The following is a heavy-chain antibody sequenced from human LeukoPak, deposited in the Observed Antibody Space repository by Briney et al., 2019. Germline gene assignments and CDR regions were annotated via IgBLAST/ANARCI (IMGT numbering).Heavy chain of an antibody. J-gene: IGHJ3*02. D-gene: IGHD2-21*01. CDR2: INPNSGGT. V-gene: IGHV1-2*02. CDR3: ARIVLAYCGGDCYSDAFDI. CDR1: GYTFTGYY. Sequence: GASVKVSCKASGYTFTGYYMHWVRQAPGQGLEWMGWINPNSGGTNYAQKFQGRVTMTRDKSISTAYMELSRLRSDDTAVYYCARIVLAYCGGDCYSDAFDIWGQGTMVTVSS.